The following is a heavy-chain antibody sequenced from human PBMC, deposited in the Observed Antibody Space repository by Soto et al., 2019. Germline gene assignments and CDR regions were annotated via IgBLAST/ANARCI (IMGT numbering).Heavy chain of an antibody. J-gene: IGHJ4*02. Sequence: LRLSCAASGFTLKNYGMNWVRQAPGKGLEWVSSISRSSSYIYYTDSVRGRFTMSRDNARNSVYLQMNSLRAEDTAIYYCARDRSSSGSYSSTDYWGQGTLVTVYS. CDR1: GFTLKNYG. V-gene: IGHV3-21*01. CDR3: ARDRSSSGSYSSTDY. CDR2: ISRSSSYI. D-gene: IGHD3-10*01.